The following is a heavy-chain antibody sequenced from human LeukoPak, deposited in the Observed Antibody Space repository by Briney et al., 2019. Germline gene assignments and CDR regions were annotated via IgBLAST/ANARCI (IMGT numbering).Heavy chain of an antibody. Sequence: EASVTVSCKASAYTFTSYDINWVRQATGQGLEWMGWMNPNSGNTGYAQKFQGRVTMTRNTSISTAYMELSSLRSEDTAVYYCARDPRGVESSGWWGYFDYWGQGILVTVSS. CDR3: ARDPRGVESSGWWGYFDY. V-gene: IGHV1-8*01. CDR1: AYTFTSYD. D-gene: IGHD6-19*01. J-gene: IGHJ4*02. CDR2: MNPNSGNT.